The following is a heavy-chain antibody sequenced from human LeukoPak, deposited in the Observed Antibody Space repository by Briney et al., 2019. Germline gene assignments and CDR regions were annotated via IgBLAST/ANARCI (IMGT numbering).Heavy chain of an antibody. D-gene: IGHD2-15*01. J-gene: IGHJ6*02. CDR2: ISYDGSNK. CDR3: AKTFADIVVVASATHYYYGMDV. V-gene: IGHV3-30*18. Sequence: GGSLRLSCAASGVTFSSYGMHWVRQAPGKGLEWVAVISYDGSNKYYADSVKGRFTISRDNSKNTLYLQMNSLRAEDTAVYYCAKTFADIVVVASATHYYYGMDVWGQGTTVTVSS. CDR1: GVTFSSYG.